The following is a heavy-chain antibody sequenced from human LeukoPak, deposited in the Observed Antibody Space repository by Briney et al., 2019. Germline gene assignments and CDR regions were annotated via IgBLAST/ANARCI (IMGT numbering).Heavy chain of an antibody. V-gene: IGHV4-39*01. J-gene: IGHJ3*02. Sequence: SETLSLTCTVSGGSISSSSYYWGWIRQPPGKGLEWIGSIYYSGSTYYNPSLKSRVTISVDTSKNQFSLKLSSVTAADTAVYYCARRVMYYGEGHAFDIWGQGTMVTVSS. CDR1: GGSISSSSYY. CDR2: IYYSGST. D-gene: IGHD4-17*01. CDR3: ARRVMYYGEGHAFDI.